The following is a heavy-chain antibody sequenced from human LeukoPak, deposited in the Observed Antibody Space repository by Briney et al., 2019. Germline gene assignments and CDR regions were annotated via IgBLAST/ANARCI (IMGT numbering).Heavy chain of an antibody. J-gene: IGHJ6*02. Sequence: PSETLSLTCAVYGGSFSGYYWSWIRQPPGKGLEWIGSIYYSGSTYYNPSLKSRVTISVDTSKNQFSLKLSSVTAADTAVYYCARHNHLRTRITMIVVDNYYGMDVWGQGTTVTVSS. V-gene: IGHV4-34*01. CDR1: GGSFSGYY. D-gene: IGHD3-22*01. CDR3: ARHNHLRTRITMIVVDNYYGMDV. CDR2: IYYSGST.